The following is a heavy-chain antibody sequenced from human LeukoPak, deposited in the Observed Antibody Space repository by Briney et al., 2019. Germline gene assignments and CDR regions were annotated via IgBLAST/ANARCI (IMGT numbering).Heavy chain of an antibody. CDR3: ARGYSLFDLNWFDP. V-gene: IGHV4-34*01. CDR1: GGSFSGYY. D-gene: IGHD2-21*01. CDR2: INHSGST. Sequence: KSSETLSLTCAVYGGSFSGYYWSWIRQPPGKGLEWIGEINHSGSTNYNPSLKSRVTISVDTSKNQFSLKLSSVTAADTAVYYCARGYSLFDLNWFDPWGQGTLVTVSS. J-gene: IGHJ5*02.